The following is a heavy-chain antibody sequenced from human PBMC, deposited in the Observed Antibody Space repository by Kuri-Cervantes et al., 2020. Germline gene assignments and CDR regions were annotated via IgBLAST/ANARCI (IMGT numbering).Heavy chain of an antibody. Sequence: GSLRLSCTVSGGSISSSSYYWAWIRQPPGKGLEWIGSIFYSGSTYYSPSLKSRVTIFVDTSKNQFSLKLTSVTAADTAVYYCARGYSYGWRWFDPWGQGTLVTVSS. CDR3: ARGYSYGWRWFDP. CDR2: IFYSGST. J-gene: IGHJ5*02. CDR1: GGSISSSSYY. D-gene: IGHD5-18*01. V-gene: IGHV4-39*07.